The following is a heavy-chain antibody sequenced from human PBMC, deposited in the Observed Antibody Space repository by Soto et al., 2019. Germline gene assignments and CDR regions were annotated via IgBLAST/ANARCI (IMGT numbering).Heavy chain of an antibody. CDR3: TTARLGYCSSTSCYAPGPRAFDI. CDR1: GFTFSNAW. J-gene: IGHJ3*02. Sequence: GGSLRLSCAASGFTFSNAWMSWVRQAPGKGLEWVGRIKSKTDGGTTDYAAPVKGRFTISRDDSKNTLYLQMNSLKTEDTAVYYCTTARLGYCSSTSCYAPGPRAFDIWGQGTMVTVS. D-gene: IGHD2-2*01. CDR2: IKSKTDGGTT. V-gene: IGHV3-15*01.